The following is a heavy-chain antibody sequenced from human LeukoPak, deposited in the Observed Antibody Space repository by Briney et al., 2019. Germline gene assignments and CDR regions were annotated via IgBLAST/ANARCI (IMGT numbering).Heavy chain of an antibody. D-gene: IGHD6-6*01. Sequence: PGGSLRLSCAASGFTFSSYEMNWVRQAPGKGLEWVSYISSSGSTIYYADSVKGRFTISRDNAKNSLYLQMNSLRAEDTAVYYCARCSGVFGSSGYWGQGTLVTVSS. CDR1: GFTFSSYE. V-gene: IGHV3-48*03. J-gene: IGHJ4*02. CDR3: ARCSGVFGSSGY. CDR2: ISSSGSTI.